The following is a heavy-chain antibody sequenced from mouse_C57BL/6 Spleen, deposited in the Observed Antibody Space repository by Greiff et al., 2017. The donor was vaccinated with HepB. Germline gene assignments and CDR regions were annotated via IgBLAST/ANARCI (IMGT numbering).Heavy chain of an antibody. CDR3: ARWLTGAGRYYFDY. D-gene: IGHD4-1*01. V-gene: IGHV1-80*01. CDR1: GYAFSSYW. Sequence: QVQLQQSGAELVKPGASVKISCKASGYAFSSYWMNWVKQRPGKGLEWIGQIYPGDGDTNYNGKFKGKATLTADKSSSTAYMQLSSLTSEDSAVYFCARWLTGAGRYYFDYWGQGTTLTVSS. CDR2: IYPGDGDT. J-gene: IGHJ2*01.